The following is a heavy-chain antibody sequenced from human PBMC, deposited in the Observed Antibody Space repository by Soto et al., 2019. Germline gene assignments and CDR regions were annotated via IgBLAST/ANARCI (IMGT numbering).Heavy chain of an antibody. Sequence: SVNVSCKASGGTFSSYAISWVRQAPGQGLEWMGGIIPIFGTSNYAQKFQGRVTITADESTSTAYMELSSLRSEDTAVYYCARDPSLWSSGSYLCEYWGQGTMVIVSS. CDR1: GGTFSSYA. CDR3: ARDPSLWSSGSYLCEY. CDR2: IIPIFGTS. D-gene: IGHD3-22*01. J-gene: IGHJ4*02. V-gene: IGHV1-69*13.